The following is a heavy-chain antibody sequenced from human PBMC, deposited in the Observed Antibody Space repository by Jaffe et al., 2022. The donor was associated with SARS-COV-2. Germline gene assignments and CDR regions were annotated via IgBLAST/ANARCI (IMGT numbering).Heavy chain of an antibody. CDR2: VRSKAGGGTT. J-gene: IGHJ4*02. D-gene: IGHD6-6*01. V-gene: IGHV3-15*05. Sequence: EVQLVESGGGLVKPGGSLRLSCAASGFIFSNAWMSWVRQAPGKGLEWIGRVRSKAGGGTTEYAAPVKGRFTVSRDDSKNTLYLQMNSLTTEDTAVYFCTTDTSSWLNAVDCWGQGTLVIVSS. CDR1: GFIFSNAW. CDR3: TTDTSSWLNAVDC.